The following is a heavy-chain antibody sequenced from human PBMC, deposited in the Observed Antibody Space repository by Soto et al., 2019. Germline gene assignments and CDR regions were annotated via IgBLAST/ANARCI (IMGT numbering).Heavy chain of an antibody. CDR1: GYSFASYG. Sequence: GESLKISCRGSGYSFASYGIGWVRQMPGKGLEWMGLIYPGASDTRYSPSFQGQVTISADKSISTAYLHWSSLKASDTAMYYCARRTYYYNRSGFYYWFDPWGQGTRVTVSS. CDR2: IYPGASDT. D-gene: IGHD3-22*01. CDR3: ARRTYYYNRSGFYYWFDP. J-gene: IGHJ5*02. V-gene: IGHV5-51*01.